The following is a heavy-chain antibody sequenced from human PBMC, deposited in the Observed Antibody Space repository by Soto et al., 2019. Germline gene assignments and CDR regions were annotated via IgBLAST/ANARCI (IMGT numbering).Heavy chain of an antibody. CDR2: ISYDGSNK. Sequence: QVQLVESGGGVVQPGRSLRLSCAASGFTFSSYGMHWVRQAPGKGLEWVAVISYDGSNKYYADSVKGRFTISRDNSKKTLYLQMNSLRAEDTAVYYCAKDRSGWRDWGQGTTVTVSS. J-gene: IGHJ6*02. CDR3: AKDRSGWRD. V-gene: IGHV3-30*18. CDR1: GFTFSSYG. D-gene: IGHD6-19*01.